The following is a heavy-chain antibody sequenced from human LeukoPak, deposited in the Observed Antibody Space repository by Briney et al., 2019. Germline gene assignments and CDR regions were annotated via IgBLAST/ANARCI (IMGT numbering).Heavy chain of an antibody. D-gene: IGHD1-26*01. CDR2: ISSSSDVI. V-gene: IGHV3-48*04. CDR3: AREVGAVDY. CDR1: GFIFSDYS. J-gene: IGHJ4*02. Sequence: GGSLRLSCAASGFIFSDYSMNWVRQALGKGLEWVSYISSSSDVIYYADSVRGRFTISRDNAKNSLYLQMNSLRAEDTAVYYCAREVGAVDYWGQGTLVTVSS.